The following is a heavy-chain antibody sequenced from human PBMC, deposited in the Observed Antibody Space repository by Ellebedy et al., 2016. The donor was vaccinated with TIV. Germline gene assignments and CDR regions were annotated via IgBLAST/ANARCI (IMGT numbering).Heavy chain of an antibody. D-gene: IGHD2-2*01. J-gene: IGHJ6*02. CDR3: ARSSSTTVGYYGMDV. CDR1: GYTFTSYG. CDR2: ISAYNGNT. V-gene: IGHV1-18*01. Sequence: AASVKVSCKASGYTFTSYGISWVRQAPGQGLEWMGWISAYNGNTNYAQKLQGRVTMTTDTSTSTAYMELRSLRSDDTAVYYCARSSSTTVGYYGMDVWGQGTTVTVSS.